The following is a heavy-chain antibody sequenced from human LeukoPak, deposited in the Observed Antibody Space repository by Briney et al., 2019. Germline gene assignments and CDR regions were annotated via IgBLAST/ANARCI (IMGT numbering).Heavy chain of an antibody. CDR3: ARDSTYYYDSGSSGPHYFDS. J-gene: IGHJ4*02. V-gene: IGHV3-30*01. Sequence: GGSLRLSCAASGFTFSGYAMHWVRQAPGKGLEWVAVISYDGTITYYADSVKGRFTNSRDNPKNTLYLQLNSLRAEDTAIYYCARDSTYYYDSGSSGPHYFDSWGQGTLVTVSS. CDR1: GFTFSGYA. CDR2: ISYDGTIT. D-gene: IGHD3-10*01.